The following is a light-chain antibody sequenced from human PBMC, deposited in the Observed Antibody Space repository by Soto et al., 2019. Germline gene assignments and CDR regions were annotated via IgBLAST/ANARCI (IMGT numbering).Light chain of an antibody. Sequence: DIVLTQSPGTLSLSPGESATLSCRASQRVYSNLAWYQQRPGQAPRLLIYGASTRATGLPARFSGRGSGTEFTLTISSLQSEDFAVYYCQQYTNWPPNTFGQGTRLEIK. V-gene: IGKV3-15*01. CDR2: GAS. CDR1: QRVYSN. CDR3: QQYTNWPPNT. J-gene: IGKJ5*01.